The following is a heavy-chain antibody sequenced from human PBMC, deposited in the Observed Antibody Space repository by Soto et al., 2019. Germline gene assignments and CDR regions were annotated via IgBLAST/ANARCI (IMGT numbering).Heavy chain of an antibody. CDR1: GYSFTSYW. Sequence: PGESLKISCKGSGYSFTSYWISWVRQMPGKGLEWMGRIDPSDSYTNYSPSFQGHVTISADKSISTAYLQWSSLKASDTAMYYCAADSSGYDYYFDYWGQGTLVNVSS. CDR2: IDPSDSYT. D-gene: IGHD3-22*01. J-gene: IGHJ4*02. CDR3: AADSSGYDYYFDY. V-gene: IGHV5-10-1*01.